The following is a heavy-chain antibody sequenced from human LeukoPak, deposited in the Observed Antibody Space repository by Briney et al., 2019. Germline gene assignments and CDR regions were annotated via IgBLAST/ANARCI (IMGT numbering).Heavy chain of an antibody. CDR2: INPNSGGT. CDR1: GYTFTGYY. V-gene: IGHV1-2*02. J-gene: IGHJ4*02. CDR3: ARDRVRYLTGTTDYFDY. Sequence: GASVKVSCKASGYTFTGYYMHWVRQAPGQGLEWMGWINPNSGGTNYAQKLQGRVTMTTDTSTSTAYMELRSLRSDDTAVYYCARDRVRYLTGTTDYFDYWGQGTLVTVSS. D-gene: IGHD1-7*01.